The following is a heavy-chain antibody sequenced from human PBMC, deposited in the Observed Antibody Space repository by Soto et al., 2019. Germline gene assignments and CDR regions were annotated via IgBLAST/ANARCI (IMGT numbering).Heavy chain of an antibody. Sequence: QVSLKESGPVLVKPTETLTLTCTVSGFSLSNPRMGVSWIRQPPGKALEWLAHIFSNDDKSYSTSLKCRVTISKDTSKSQVVLTMTNMDPVDTATYYCARVYDSSGYEYWGQGTLVTVSS. V-gene: IGHV2-26*01. D-gene: IGHD3-22*01. J-gene: IGHJ4*02. CDR1: GFSLSNPRMG. CDR2: IFSNDDK. CDR3: ARVYDSSGYEY.